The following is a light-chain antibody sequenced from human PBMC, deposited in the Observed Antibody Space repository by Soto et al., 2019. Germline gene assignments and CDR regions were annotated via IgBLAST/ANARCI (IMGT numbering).Light chain of an antibody. V-gene: IGKV3-15*01. CDR3: QQRSNWTLT. Sequence: EIFMTQSPATLSQTPGERATLSCRASQSVISNLAWYQQRPGQAPRLLIYGASTRDTGIPARFSGSGSGTEFTLTISTLQSEDFEVYYCQQRSNWTLTFGGGTKVDIK. J-gene: IGKJ4*01. CDR1: QSVISN. CDR2: GAS.